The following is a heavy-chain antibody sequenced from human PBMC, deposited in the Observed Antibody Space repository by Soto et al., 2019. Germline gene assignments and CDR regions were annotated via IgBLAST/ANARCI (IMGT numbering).Heavy chain of an antibody. D-gene: IGHD1-26*01. CDR1: GFIFSGYG. J-gene: IGHJ4*02. CDR3: ARGTVGGRGAERFEY. V-gene: IGHV3-33*01. CDR2: IWYDGSNK. Sequence: QVQLVESGGGVVQPGRSLRLSCEASGFIFSGYGMHWVRQAPGKGLEWVAVIWYDGSNKYNADSVKGRFTISRDKSKNTLYLQMNSLRAEDTAVYYCARGTVGGRGAERFEYWGQGILVTVSS.